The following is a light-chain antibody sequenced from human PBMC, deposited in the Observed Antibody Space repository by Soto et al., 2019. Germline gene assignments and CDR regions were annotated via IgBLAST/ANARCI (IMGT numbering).Light chain of an antibody. V-gene: IGKV3-20*01. CDR1: QSGSSSY. CDR2: GAS. Sequence: EIVLTQSPGALSLSPGERATLSGRASQSGSSSYLAWYQQKPGQAPRLLIYGASSRSTGIPHRFGGSGSGPDFTLTISRLEPEDFAVYYRQQYGSSPLCTFGQVTKVE. J-gene: IGKJ2*02. CDR3: QQYGSSPLCT.